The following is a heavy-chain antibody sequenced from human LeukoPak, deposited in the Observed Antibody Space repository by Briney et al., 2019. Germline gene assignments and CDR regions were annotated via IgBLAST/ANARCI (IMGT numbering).Heavy chain of an antibody. CDR3: ARGPCASTSCYDFPYYYMDV. Sequence: PSETLSLTCTVSGDSITRYYWSWIRQPAGKGLAWIGRFYDSGNTNYNPSLKSRVTMSVDTSKNQFSLDLRSVTAADTAVYYCARGPCASTSCYDFPYYYMDVWGKGTTVTVSS. J-gene: IGHJ6*03. D-gene: IGHD2-2*01. CDR1: GDSITRYY. CDR2: FYDSGNT. V-gene: IGHV4-4*07.